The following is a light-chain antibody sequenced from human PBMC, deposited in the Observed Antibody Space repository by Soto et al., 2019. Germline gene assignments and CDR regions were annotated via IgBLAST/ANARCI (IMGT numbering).Light chain of an antibody. CDR2: GAS. V-gene: IGKV3-11*01. Sequence: EIVLTQSPATLSLSPGERATLSCRASQSVSSYLAWYQHKPGQAPRLLIYGASNRATGIPARFSGSGSGTDFTLTISSLEPEDFAVYYCQHRSNWPIFTFGLGTKVDIK. CDR1: QSVSSY. CDR3: QHRSNWPIFT. J-gene: IGKJ3*01.